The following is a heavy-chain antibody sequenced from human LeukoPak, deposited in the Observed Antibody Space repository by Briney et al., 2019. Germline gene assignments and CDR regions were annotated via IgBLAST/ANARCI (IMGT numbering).Heavy chain of an antibody. D-gene: IGHD3-16*01. CDR3: AKDRTLGAGGVFDI. J-gene: IGHJ3*02. V-gene: IGHV3-23*01. CDR2: ISGSGDRA. Sequence: GGSLRLSCAASGFTFSYYAMSWVRQPPGKGPEWVSVISGSGDRAYYADSVEGRFTISRDNSENTFSLRMNSLTAEDTAVYYCAKDRTLGAGGVFDIWGQGTMVTVSS. CDR1: GFTFSYYA.